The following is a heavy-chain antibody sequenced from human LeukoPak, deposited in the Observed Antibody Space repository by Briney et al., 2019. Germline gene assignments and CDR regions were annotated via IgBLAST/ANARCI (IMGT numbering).Heavy chain of an antibody. CDR1: GFSFSSYG. CDR2: ISYDGSDK. Sequence: GGSLRLSCAASGFSFSSYGMLWVRQAPGKGLEWVAVISYDGSDKYYVDSVKGRFTLSRDNSKNTLYLQMNSLRPEDTAVYYCAKQSLSHTLNWFDPWGQGTLVTVSS. J-gene: IGHJ5*02. CDR3: AKQSLSHTLNWFDP. V-gene: IGHV3-30*18. D-gene: IGHD6-19*01.